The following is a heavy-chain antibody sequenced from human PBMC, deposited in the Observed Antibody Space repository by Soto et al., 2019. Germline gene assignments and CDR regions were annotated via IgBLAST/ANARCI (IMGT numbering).Heavy chain of an antibody. CDR3: AKSGVPAAIHYYYYGMDV. V-gene: IGHV3-30*18. CDR1: GFTFSSYG. CDR2: ISYDGSNK. J-gene: IGHJ6*02. D-gene: IGHD2-2*01. Sequence: GGSLRLSCAASGFTFSSYGMHWVRQAPGKGLEWVAVISYDGSNKYYADSVKGRFTISRDNSKNTLYLQMNSLRAEDTAVYYCAKSGVPAAIHYYYYGMDVWGQGTTVTVSS.